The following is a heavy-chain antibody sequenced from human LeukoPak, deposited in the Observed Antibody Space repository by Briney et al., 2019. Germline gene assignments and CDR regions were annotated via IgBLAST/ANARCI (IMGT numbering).Heavy chain of an antibody. V-gene: IGHV3-30*02. CDR2: IRYDGSNK. J-gene: IGHJ3*02. CDR1: GFTFSTYG. CDR3: ARVPAGVIGMKDAFDI. Sequence: GGSLRLSCAASGFTFSTYGFHWVRQAPGKGLEWVAFIRYDGSNKYYVDSVRGRFTISRDNSKNTLYLQMNSLRNEDTAVYYCARVPAGVIGMKDAFDIWGQGTMVTVSS. D-gene: IGHD3-16*02.